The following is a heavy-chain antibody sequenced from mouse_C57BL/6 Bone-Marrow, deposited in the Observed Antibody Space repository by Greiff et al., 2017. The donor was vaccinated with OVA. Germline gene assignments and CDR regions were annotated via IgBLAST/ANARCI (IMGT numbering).Heavy chain of an antibody. Sequence: EVQLQQSGGGLVKPGGSLKLSCAASGFTFSDYGMHWVRQAPEKGLEWVAYISSGSSTIYYAATVKGRFTISRDNAKNTLFLQMTSLRSEDTAMYYCARGYYYSNYEGAWFAYWGQGTLVTVSA. CDR2: ISSGSSTI. CDR1: GFTFSDYG. CDR3: ARGYYYSNYEGAWFAY. J-gene: IGHJ3*01. V-gene: IGHV5-17*01. D-gene: IGHD2-5*01.